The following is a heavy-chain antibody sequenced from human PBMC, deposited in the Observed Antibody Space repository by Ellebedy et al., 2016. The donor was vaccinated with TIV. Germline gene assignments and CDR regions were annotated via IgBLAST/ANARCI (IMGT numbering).Heavy chain of an antibody. CDR1: GGSISSYY. Sequence: MPSETLSLTCTVSGGSISSYYWSWIRQPPGKGLEWIGYIYYSGSTNYNPSLKSRVTISVDTSKNQFSLKLSSVTAADTAVYYCARGGSNYYYYGMDVWGQGTTVTVSS. CDR2: IYYSGST. D-gene: IGHD2-15*01. V-gene: IGHV4-59*01. J-gene: IGHJ6*02. CDR3: ARGGSNYYYYGMDV.